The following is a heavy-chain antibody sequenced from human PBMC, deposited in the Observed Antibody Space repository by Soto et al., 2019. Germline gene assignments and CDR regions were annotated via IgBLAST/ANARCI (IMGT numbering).Heavy chain of an antibody. Sequence: EVQLVESGGGLVQPGGSLRLSCEASGFTFRNYDMHWVRQGTGKGLEWVSGISAAGDPDYADSVEGRFTISRENAQNSFFLQMNSLRGVDTAFYYRDRTDRDFDGLDVWGQGTTVIVSS. V-gene: IGHV3-13*05. CDR1: GFTFRNYD. CDR2: ISAAGDP. J-gene: IGHJ6*02. CDR3: DRTDRDFDGLDV. D-gene: IGHD3-3*01.